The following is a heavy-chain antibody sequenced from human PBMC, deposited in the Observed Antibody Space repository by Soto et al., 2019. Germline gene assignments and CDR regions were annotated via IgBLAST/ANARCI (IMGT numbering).Heavy chain of an antibody. CDR1: GYTFTGYY. V-gene: IGHV1-2*02. D-gene: IGHD3-3*01. Sequence: GASVKVSCKASGYTFTGYYIHWVRQAPGQRLEWMGYINPNSGGPNYAQKFQGRVTMTRDTSISTAYMELSRLRSDDTAVYFCARDYWSGDRYYYGMDVWGQGPRSPSP. CDR2: INPNSGGP. J-gene: IGHJ6*02. CDR3: ARDYWSGDRYYYGMDV.